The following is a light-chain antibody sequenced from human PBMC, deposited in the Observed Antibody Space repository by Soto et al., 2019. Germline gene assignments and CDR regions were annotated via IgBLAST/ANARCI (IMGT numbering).Light chain of an antibody. J-gene: IGLJ1*01. CDR2: SND. CDR3: AAWDGSLNGYV. CDR1: SSNIGSNT. V-gene: IGLV1-44*01. Sequence: QAVVTQPPSASGTPGQRVTISCSGSSSNIGSNTIHWYQQLPGTAPKLLIYSNDQRPSGVPDRFSGSKSGTSASLAISGLQSEDEADYYCAAWDGSLNGYVFGTGTKLTVL.